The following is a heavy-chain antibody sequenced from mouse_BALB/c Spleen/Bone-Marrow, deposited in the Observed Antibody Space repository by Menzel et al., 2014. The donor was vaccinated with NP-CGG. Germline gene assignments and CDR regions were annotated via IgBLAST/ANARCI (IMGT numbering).Heavy chain of an antibody. CDR3: ARWDYGNRGEFYFDY. J-gene: IGHJ2*01. CDR1: GYAFSSYW. V-gene: IGHV1-80*01. D-gene: IGHD1-1*01. CDR2: IYPGDGDT. Sequence: VQLQQSGAELVRSGSSVKISCKASGYAFSSYWMNWVKQRPGQGLEWIGQIYPGDGDTNYNGKFKGKATLTADKSSSTTYMQLSSLTSEDSAVYFCARWDYGNRGEFYFDYWGQGTTLTVSS.